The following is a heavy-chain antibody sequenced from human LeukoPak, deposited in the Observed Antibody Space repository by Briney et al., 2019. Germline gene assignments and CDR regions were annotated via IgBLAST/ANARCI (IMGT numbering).Heavy chain of an antibody. Sequence: PGGSLRLSCAASGFTFSSYWMHWVRQAPGKGLVWVSRINSDGSSTSYADSVKGRFTISRDNAKNTLYLQMNSLRAGDTAVYYCARDYSLHSYNYYYYCMDVWGKGTTVTVSS. J-gene: IGHJ6*03. D-gene: IGHD5-18*01. V-gene: IGHV3-74*01. CDR3: ARDYSLHSYNYYYYCMDV. CDR1: GFTFSSYW. CDR2: INSDGSST.